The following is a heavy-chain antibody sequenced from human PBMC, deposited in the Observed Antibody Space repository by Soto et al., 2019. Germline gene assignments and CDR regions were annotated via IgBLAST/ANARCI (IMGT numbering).Heavy chain of an antibody. V-gene: IGHV3-11*01. CDR3: ARTLYWQDDDLVFDY. D-gene: IGHD2-8*02. Sequence: QVQLVESGGGLVKPGGSLRLSCAASGFSLSDHYMTWIRQAPGKGLEWLSSISSGGVTRYYADSVKGRFTISRDNAKNSLNLQMNSLRAEDTALYYCARTLYWQDDDLVFDYWGQGTLVPVS. CDR1: GFSLSDHY. J-gene: IGHJ4*02. CDR2: ISSGGVTR.